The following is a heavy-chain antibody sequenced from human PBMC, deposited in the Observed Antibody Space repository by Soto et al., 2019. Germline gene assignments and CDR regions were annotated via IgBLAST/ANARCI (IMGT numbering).Heavy chain of an antibody. J-gene: IGHJ6*02. CDR3: ASDMVRGVIIGYYYYGMDV. CDR1: GGSISSSSYY. V-gene: IGHV4-39*01. D-gene: IGHD3-10*01. Sequence: QLQLQESGPGLVKPSETLSLTCTVSGGSISSSSYYWGWIRQPPGKGLEWIGSIYYSGSTYYNPSLKSRVTISVDTSKNQFSLKLSSVTAADTAVYYCASDMVRGVIIGYYYYGMDVWGQGTTVTVSS. CDR2: IYYSGST.